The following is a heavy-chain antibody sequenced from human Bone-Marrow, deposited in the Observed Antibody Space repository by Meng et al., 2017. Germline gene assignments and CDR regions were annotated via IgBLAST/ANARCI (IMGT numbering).Heavy chain of an antibody. Sequence: GESLKISCAASGFTFSSYAMHWVRQAPGKGLEWVAVISYDGSNKYYADSVKGRFTISRDNSKNTLYLQMNSLRAEDTAVYYCARDTYSSSWYGWNYYYYYGMDVWGQGTMVTVSS. V-gene: IGHV3-30*01. CDR3: ARDTYSSSWYGWNYYYYYGMDV. J-gene: IGHJ6*02. D-gene: IGHD6-13*01. CDR2: ISYDGSNK. CDR1: GFTFSSYA.